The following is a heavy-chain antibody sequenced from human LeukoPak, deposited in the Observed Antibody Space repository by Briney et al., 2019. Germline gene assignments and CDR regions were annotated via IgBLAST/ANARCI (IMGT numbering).Heavy chain of an antibody. Sequence: GGSLKLSCAASGFTFSSYWMSWVRQAPGKGLEWVANMNQDGSEKYYVDSVKGRFTISRDNAKNSLYLQMNNLRAEDTAVYYCARGGELLRPADYWGQGALVTVSS. V-gene: IGHV3-7*01. J-gene: IGHJ4*02. CDR3: ARGGELLRPADY. D-gene: IGHD1-26*01. CDR2: MNQDGSEK. CDR1: GFTFSSYW.